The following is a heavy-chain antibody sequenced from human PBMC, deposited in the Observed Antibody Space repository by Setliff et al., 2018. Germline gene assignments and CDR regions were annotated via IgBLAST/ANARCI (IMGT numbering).Heavy chain of an antibody. D-gene: IGHD5-12*01. CDR3: VSWLYYYYYGVDV. J-gene: IGHJ6*02. CDR2: IWYDGSTT. Sequence: GGSLRLSCAASEFTFSSYGMYWVRQAPGKGLEWVAVIWYDGSTTSYADSVKGRFTISRDNTKNTLYLQMNSLRAEDTAVYYCVSWLYYYYYGVDVWGQGTTVTVSS. CDR1: EFTFSSYG. V-gene: IGHV3-33*07.